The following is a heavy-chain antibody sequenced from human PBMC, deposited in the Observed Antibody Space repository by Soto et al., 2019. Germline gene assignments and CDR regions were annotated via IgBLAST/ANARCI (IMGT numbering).Heavy chain of an antibody. Sequence: QVQLVESGGGVVQPGGSLRLSCTASGFTFTTFGIHWVRQAPGKGLERVALISYDGHNKYYSDSVKGRFTISRDNYKNKLSLQMNSLRDEDTAVYYCAKDLQAYGDYNYYYYGMDVWGQGTTVSVSS. CDR2: ISYDGHNK. CDR3: AKDLQAYGDYNYYYYGMDV. V-gene: IGHV3-30*18. CDR1: GFTFTTFG. D-gene: IGHD4-17*01. J-gene: IGHJ6*02.